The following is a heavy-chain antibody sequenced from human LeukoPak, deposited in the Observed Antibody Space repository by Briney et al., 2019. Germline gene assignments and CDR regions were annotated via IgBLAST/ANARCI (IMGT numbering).Heavy chain of an antibody. CDR2: VHRSGST. J-gene: IGHJ4*02. Sequence: PSETLSLTCAVSIDSTNGNYWSWVRQSPGKGLEWIGEVHRSGSTNYKPSLKRRVTISIDRSKDQISLDLTSVTAADTAVYYCGRELLNAPTAGAYWGQGILVTVSS. D-gene: IGHD2-21*01. CDR3: GRELLNAPTAGAY. V-gene: IGHV4-4*02. CDR1: IDSTNGNY.